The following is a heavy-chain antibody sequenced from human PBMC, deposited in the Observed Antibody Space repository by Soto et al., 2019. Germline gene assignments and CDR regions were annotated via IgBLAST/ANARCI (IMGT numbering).Heavy chain of an antibody. V-gene: IGHV4-59*01. J-gene: IGHJ3*02. CDR1: GDSIRNFY. CDR2: IYYSGST. CDR3: ARTSGFDAFDI. Sequence: PSETLSLTCTVSGDSIRNFYLSWIRQPPGKRLEWIGYIYYSGSTDYNPSLKSRVTISVDTSKNQFSLKLSSVTAADTAVYYCARTSGFDAFDIWGQGTMVTVSS.